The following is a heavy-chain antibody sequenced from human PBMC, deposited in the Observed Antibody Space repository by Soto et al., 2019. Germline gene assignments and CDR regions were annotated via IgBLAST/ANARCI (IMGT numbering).Heavy chain of an antibody. V-gene: IGHV3-23*01. CDR2: ISGSGTTA. CDR1: GFTFSSYA. CDR3: AKTTDGWFSAFEI. Sequence: GGSLRLSCAASGFTFSSYAMSWVRQAPGKGLEWVSAISGSGTTAYYADSVKGRFIFSRDNPKNTMYLQMNSLRAEDTAVYFCAKTTDGWFSAFEIWGQGTVVTVSS. D-gene: IGHD6-19*01. J-gene: IGHJ3*02.